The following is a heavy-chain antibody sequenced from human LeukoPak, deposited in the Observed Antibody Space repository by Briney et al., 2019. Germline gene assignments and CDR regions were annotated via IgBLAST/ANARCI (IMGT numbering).Heavy chain of an antibody. D-gene: IGHD2-2*02. CDR3: ARDSPLAAITY. CDR2: INPSGGST. CDR1: GYTFTSYY. Sequence: ASVTVSCKASGYTFTSYYMHWVRQAPGQGLEWMGIINPSGGSTSYAQKFQGRVTMTRDTSTSTVYMELSSLRSEDTAVYYCARDSPLAAITYWGQGTLVTVSS. J-gene: IGHJ4*02. V-gene: IGHV1-46*01.